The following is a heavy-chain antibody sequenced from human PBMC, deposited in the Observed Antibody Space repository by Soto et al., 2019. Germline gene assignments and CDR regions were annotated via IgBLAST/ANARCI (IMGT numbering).Heavy chain of an antibody. J-gene: IGHJ6*03. Sequence: SETLSLTCAVDGGYFSGYYWSWIRQPPGKGLEWIGEINHSGSTNYNPSLKSRVTISVDTSKNQFSLKLSSVTAADTAVYYCARGESSPYYYYYYMDVWGKGTTVTVSS. CDR3: ARGESSPYYYYYYMDV. V-gene: IGHV4-34*01. D-gene: IGHD6-13*01. CDR1: GGYFSGYY. CDR2: INHSGST.